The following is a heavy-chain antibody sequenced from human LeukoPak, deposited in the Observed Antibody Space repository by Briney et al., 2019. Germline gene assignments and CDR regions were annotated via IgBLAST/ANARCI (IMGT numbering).Heavy chain of an antibody. J-gene: IGHJ3*02. CDR3: ARHLVPATGGAFDI. Sequence: SETLSLTCTVSGGSISSYYWSWIRQPPGKGLEWIGYIYYSGSTNYNPSLKSRVTISVDTSKNQFSLKLSSVTAADTAVYYCARHLVPATGGAFDIWGQGTMATVSS. D-gene: IGHD2-2*01. CDR1: GGSISSYY. V-gene: IGHV4-59*08. CDR2: IYYSGST.